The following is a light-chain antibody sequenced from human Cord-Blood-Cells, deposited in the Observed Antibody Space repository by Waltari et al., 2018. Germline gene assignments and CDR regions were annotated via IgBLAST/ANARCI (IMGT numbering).Light chain of an antibody. CDR1: QSVLYSSNNKNY. V-gene: IGKV4-1*01. CDR2: WAS. J-gene: IGKJ3*01. CDR3: QQYYSTTFT. Sequence: DIVMTQSPDSLAVSLGERATINCKSSQSVLYSSNNKNYLAWYQQKPGQPPKLLIYWASTRESGVPDRFSVSGSGTDFTLTISSLQAEDVAVYYCQQYYSTTFTFGPVTKVDIK.